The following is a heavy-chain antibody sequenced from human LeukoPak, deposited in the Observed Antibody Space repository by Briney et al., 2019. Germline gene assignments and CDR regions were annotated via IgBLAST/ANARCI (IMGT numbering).Heavy chain of an antibody. V-gene: IGHV3-7*01. CDR2: IKQDGTEK. CDR1: GFTFSTYW. D-gene: IGHD3-22*01. CDR3: ARRDYYFDRSAYRAMYYYYYMDV. J-gene: IGHJ6*03. Sequence: HAGGSLRLSCVASGFTFSTYWMSWVRQAPGKGLEWVANIKQDGTEKYYVDSVKGRFTISRDNAKNSLYLQMNSLRGEDTAVYHCARRDYYFDRSAYRAMYYYYYMDVWGKGTTVTVSS.